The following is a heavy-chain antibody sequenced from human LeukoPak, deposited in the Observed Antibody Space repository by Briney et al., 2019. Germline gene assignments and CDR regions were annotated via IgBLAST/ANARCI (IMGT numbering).Heavy chain of an antibody. CDR2: IYSSGST. V-gene: IGHV3-53*01. J-gene: IGHJ3*01. D-gene: IGHD1-26*01. CDR1: GFTFSSNY. Sequence: PGGSLRLSCAASGFTFSSNYMSWVRQAPGKGLEWVSVIYSSGSTYYADSVKGRFTISRDNSKNTLYLQMPRLRAEDTAVYYGERLVVGDSGEYWGEGTMVTVSS. CDR3: ERLVVGDSGEY.